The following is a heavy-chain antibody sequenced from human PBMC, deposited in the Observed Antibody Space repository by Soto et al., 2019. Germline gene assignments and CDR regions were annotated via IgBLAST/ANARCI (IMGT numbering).Heavy chain of an antibody. V-gene: IGHV3-73*02. J-gene: IGHJ6*02. CDR1: GFTFSVSA. CDR2: IRTRKNRYVT. Sequence: EVQLVQSGGGRVQPGGSLKLSCEASGFTFSVSAIHWVRLASGKGLEWVGRIRTRKNRYVTTYAAAVKGRFSLSRDDSKNTASRQMNSLKTEDKDVYYGARIEYGLDVWGQGTTVIVS. CDR3: ARIEYGLDV.